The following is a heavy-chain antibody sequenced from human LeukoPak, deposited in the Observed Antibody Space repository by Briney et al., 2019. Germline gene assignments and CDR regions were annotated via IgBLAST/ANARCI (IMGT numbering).Heavy chain of an antibody. CDR2: IYPDDSDT. Sequence: GEPLKISCKGSGYTFTSYWIGWVRQMPGKGLEWMGVIYPDDSDTTYSPSFQGQVTTSADKSISTAYLQWSSLKASDTAMYCCARWVVDSGSYYFDYWGQGTLVTVSS. J-gene: IGHJ4*02. CDR1: GYTFTSYW. V-gene: IGHV5-51*01. CDR3: ARWVVDSGSYYFDY. D-gene: IGHD1-26*01.